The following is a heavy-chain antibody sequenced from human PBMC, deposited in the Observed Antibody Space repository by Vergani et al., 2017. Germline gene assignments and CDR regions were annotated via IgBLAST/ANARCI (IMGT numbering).Heavy chain of an antibody. J-gene: IGHJ6*02. CDR3: ARGLDLNYDYGMDV. D-gene: IGHD6-19*01. V-gene: IGHV3-64*01. CDR1: GFTFSSYA. CDR2: ISSNGGST. Sequence: EVQLVESGGGLVQPGGSLRLSCAASGFTFSSYAMHWVRQAPGKGLEYVSAISSNGGSTYYANSVKGRFTISRDNSKNTLYLQMGSLRAEDMAVYYCARGLDLNYDYGMDVWGQGTTVTVSS.